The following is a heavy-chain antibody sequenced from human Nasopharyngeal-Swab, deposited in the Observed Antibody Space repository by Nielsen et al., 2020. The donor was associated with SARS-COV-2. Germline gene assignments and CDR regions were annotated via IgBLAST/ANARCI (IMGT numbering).Heavy chain of an antibody. D-gene: IGHD3-22*01. V-gene: IGHV3-53*04. CDR1: GFTVSTNY. CDR3: ARAFDSSGSYYYGMDV. J-gene: IGHJ6*02. CDR2: IYSGGST. Sequence: GASLKISCAASGFTVSTNYMSWVRQAPGKGLEWVSIIYSGGSTYYADSVKGRFTTSRHNSKNTLYLQMHSLRAEDTAVYYCARAFDSSGSYYYGMDVWGQGTTVTVSS.